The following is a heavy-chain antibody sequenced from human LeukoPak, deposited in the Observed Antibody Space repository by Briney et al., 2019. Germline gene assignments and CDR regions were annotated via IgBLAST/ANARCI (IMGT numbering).Heavy chain of an antibody. Sequence: GGSLRLSCAASGFTFSDYYMSWIRQAPGKGLEWVSYISSSGSTIYYADSVKGRFTISRDNAKNSLYLQMNSLRAEDTAVYYCASHNLNLDSSSWYRYFDLWGRGTLVTVSS. CDR2: ISSSGSTI. CDR1: GFTFSDYY. D-gene: IGHD6-13*01. V-gene: IGHV3-11*04. J-gene: IGHJ2*01. CDR3: ASHNLNLDSSSWYRYFDL.